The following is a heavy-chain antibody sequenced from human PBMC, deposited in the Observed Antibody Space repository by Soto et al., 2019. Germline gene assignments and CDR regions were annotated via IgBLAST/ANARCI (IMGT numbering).Heavy chain of an antibody. CDR1: GFTFSSYG. CDR3: ARGHYYYYYGMDV. V-gene: IGHV3-33*01. CDR2: IWYDGSNK. J-gene: IGHJ6*02. Sequence: QVQLVESGGGVVQPGRSLRLSCAASGFTFSSYGMHWVRQAPGKGLEWVAVIWYDGSNKYYADSVKGRFTISRDNSKHTLYLQMNSLRAEDTAVYYCARGHYYYYYGMDVWGQGTTVTVSS.